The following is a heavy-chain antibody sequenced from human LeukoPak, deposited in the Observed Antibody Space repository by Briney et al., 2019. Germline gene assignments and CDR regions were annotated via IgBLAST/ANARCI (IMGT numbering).Heavy chain of an antibody. CDR3: ARHSKYANNWFDP. V-gene: IGHV1-2*02. Sequence: ASVKVSCKASVYIFSDYYMHWVRQAPGQGPEWMGWINPNSAGTKYAQKFQGRVTMTWDTSISTAYMELSRLTSDDTAVYYCARHSKYANNWFDPWGQGTLVTVSA. CDR1: VYIFSDYY. CDR2: INPNSAGT. J-gene: IGHJ5*02. D-gene: IGHD4-11*01.